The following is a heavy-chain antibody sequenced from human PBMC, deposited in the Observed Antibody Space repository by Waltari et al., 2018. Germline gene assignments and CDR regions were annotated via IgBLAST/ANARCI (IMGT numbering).Heavy chain of an antibody. CDR1: GYTFTSYD. D-gene: IGHD1-20*01. Sequence: QVQLVQSGAEVKKPGASVKVSCKASGYTFTSYDINWVRQATGQGLEWMGGIIPIFGTANYAQKFQGRVTITADESTSTAYMELSSLRAEDTAVYYCARINNWDRGYWGQGTLVTVSS. CDR3: ARINNWDRGY. V-gene: IGHV1-69*01. J-gene: IGHJ4*02. CDR2: IIPIFGTA.